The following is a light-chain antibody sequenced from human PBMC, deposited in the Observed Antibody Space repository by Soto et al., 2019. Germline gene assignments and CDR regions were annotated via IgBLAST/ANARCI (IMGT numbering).Light chain of an antibody. CDR3: LQDYTYPRT. J-gene: IGKJ1*01. CDR2: GAS. Sequence: AIQMTQSPSSLSASVGDRVTITCRASQDIRNDLGWYQQKAGTAPKLLIYGASTLQSGVPSRFSASGSGTDFTLTISSLQPGDFASYYCLQDYTYPRTFGQGTKVEVK. V-gene: IGKV1-6*01. CDR1: QDIRND.